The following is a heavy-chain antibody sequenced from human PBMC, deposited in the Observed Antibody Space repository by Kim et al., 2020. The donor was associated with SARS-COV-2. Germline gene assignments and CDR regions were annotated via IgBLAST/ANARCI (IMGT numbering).Heavy chain of an antibody. CDR3: SKSRAFDY. V-gene: IGHV1-2*02. CDR1: GYTFTDYY. CDR2: IDPNSGGT. J-gene: IGHJ4*02. Sequence: ASVKVSCKTSGYTFTDYYMHWVRQAPGQGLEWMGWIDPNSGGTRFSQKFQRRVTVTRDTSISTAYMELSGLRSDDTAVYYCSKSRAFDYWGQGTLVTVSS. D-gene: IGHD1-26*01.